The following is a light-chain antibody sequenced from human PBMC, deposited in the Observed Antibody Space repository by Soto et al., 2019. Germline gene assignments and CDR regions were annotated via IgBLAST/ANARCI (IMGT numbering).Light chain of an antibody. CDR3: CSYTTSTTYV. CDR2: GVN. CDR1: NSNIGAGYD. V-gene: IGLV1-40*01. J-gene: IGLJ1*01. Sequence: QSVLTQPPSVSGAPGQRVTISCTGSNSNIGAGYDVHWYQQLSRDLKLIIYGVNNRPSEVSNRFSASKSADTASLTISGLQAEDEANYYCCSYTTSTTYVFGTGTKVTVL.